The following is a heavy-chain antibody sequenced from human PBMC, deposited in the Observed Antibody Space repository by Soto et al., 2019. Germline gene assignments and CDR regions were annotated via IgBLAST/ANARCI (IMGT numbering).Heavy chain of an antibody. V-gene: IGHV1-18*01. Sequence: QVQLVQSVTEVKEPGASVKVSCKAPVYTCTDYGFSWVRHAPGQGLEWLGCISAHDGNTNYGQILPGRATMTTDTSTRTAFMELRSLRSDDTAVYYCVIDQERAYYYYMDDWGKGTKVTVSS. CDR3: VIDQERAYYYYMDD. CDR2: ISAHDGNT. CDR1: VYTCTDYG. J-gene: IGHJ6*03.